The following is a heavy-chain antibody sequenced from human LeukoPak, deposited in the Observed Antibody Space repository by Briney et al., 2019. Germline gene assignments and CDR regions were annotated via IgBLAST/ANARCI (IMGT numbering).Heavy chain of an antibody. CDR1: GFTVSSNS. CDR2: IYNGGAT. D-gene: IGHD6-19*01. Sequence: GGSLRLSCAASGFTVSSNSMTWVRQAPGKGLEWVSIIYNGGATYYADSVKGRFTIPRDESKNTVCLQMSSLRVDDTAIYFCARGQGGTVAGLDYWGQGTLVTVSS. V-gene: IGHV3-53*01. J-gene: IGHJ4*02. CDR3: ARGQGGTVAGLDY.